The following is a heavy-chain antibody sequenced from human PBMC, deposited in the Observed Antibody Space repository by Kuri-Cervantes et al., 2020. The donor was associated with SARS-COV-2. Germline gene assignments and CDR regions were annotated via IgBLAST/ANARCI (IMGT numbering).Heavy chain of an antibody. J-gene: IGHJ1*01. Sequence: GESLKISCAASGFTVSSNYMSWVRQAPGKGLEWVSVIYSGGSTYYADSVKGRFTISRDNSKNTLYLQMNSLRAEDTAVYYCAKDFGTYYDSSGYLKYWGQGTLVTVSS. V-gene: IGHV3-53*01. CDR3: AKDFGTYYDSSGYLKY. CDR1: GFTVSSNY. CDR2: IYSGGST. D-gene: IGHD3-22*01.